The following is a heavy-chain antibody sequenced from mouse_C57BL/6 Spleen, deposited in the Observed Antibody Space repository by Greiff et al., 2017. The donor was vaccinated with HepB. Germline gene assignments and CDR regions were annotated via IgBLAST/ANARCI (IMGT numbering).Heavy chain of an antibody. Sequence: QVQLQQSGAELARPGASVKLSCKASGYTFTSYGISWVKQRTGQGLEWIGEIYPRSGNTYYNEKFKGKATLTADKSYSEAYMELRSLTSEDSAIYFCARSINYYGSSYWYFDVWGTGTTVTVSS. D-gene: IGHD1-1*01. V-gene: IGHV1-81*01. CDR2: IYPRSGNT. J-gene: IGHJ1*03. CDR3: ARSINYYGSSYWYFDV. CDR1: GYTFTSYG.